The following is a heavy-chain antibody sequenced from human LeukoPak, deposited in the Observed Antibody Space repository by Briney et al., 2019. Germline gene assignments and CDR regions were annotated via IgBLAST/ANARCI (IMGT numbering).Heavy chain of an antibody. D-gene: IGHD3-16*01. Sequence: SETLSLTCTVSGGSISSSSYYWGWIRQPPGKGLEWIGSIYYSGSTNYNPSLKSRVTISVDTFKNQFSLKLSSVTAADTAVYYCARSQYRGETPNWYFDLWGRGTLVTVSS. V-gene: IGHV4-39*07. CDR3: ARSQYRGETPNWYFDL. CDR1: GGSISSSSYY. CDR2: IYYSGST. J-gene: IGHJ2*01.